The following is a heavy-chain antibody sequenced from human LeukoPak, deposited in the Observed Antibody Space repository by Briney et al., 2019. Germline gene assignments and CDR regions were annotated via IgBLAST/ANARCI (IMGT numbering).Heavy chain of an antibody. CDR3: ARGRWSFDY. D-gene: IGHD2-15*01. CDR1: GFTFSDHY. CDR2: VRIAANTYTT. V-gene: IGHV3-72*01. Sequence: GGSRRLSCATSGFTFSDHYMDWVRQAPGKGLEWVGRVRIAANTYTTESAASVKGRFTISRDDPKNTLYLQMNSLETEDTAVYYCARGRWSFDYWGQGTLVTVSS. J-gene: IGHJ4*02.